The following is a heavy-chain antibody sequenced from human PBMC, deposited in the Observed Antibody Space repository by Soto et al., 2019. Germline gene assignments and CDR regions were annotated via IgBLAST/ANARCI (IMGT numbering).Heavy chain of an antibody. D-gene: IGHD6-13*01. CDR1: GYAFTGYY. J-gene: IGHJ6*02. CDR2: INPNSGGT. Sequence: GASVKVSCKASGYAFTGYYMHWVRQAPGQGLEWMGWINPNSGGTNYAQKFQGWVTMTRDTSISTAYMELSRLRSDDTAVYYCARDSSSTVDGMEVWGQRSTVTVSS. V-gene: IGHV1-2*04. CDR3: ARDSSSTVDGMEV.